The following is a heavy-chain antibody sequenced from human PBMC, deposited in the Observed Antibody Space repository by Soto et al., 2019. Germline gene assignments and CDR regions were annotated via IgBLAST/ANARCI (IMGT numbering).Heavy chain of an antibody. CDR2: ISWNGKEI. Sequence: VELVESGGGLEQPGRSLRLSCAGSGFKFDDYALHWVRQVPRKGLEWVSGISWNGKEIGYADSVKGRFIVSRDNTKKSVYLQLNSLAVEDTALYFCVKDSSWEPRILDFWGQGTRVTVSS. J-gene: IGHJ3*01. D-gene: IGHD1-26*01. V-gene: IGHV3-9*01. CDR3: VKDSSWEPRILDF. CDR1: GFKFDDYA.